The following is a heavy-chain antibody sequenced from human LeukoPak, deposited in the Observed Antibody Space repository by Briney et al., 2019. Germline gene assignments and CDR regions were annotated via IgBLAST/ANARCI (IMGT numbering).Heavy chain of an antibody. CDR3: ARGLLVRGGKPYYYYMDV. CDR2: IYYSGST. CDR1: GGSISSSSYY. Sequence: SETLSLTCTVSGGSISSSSYYWGWIRQPPGKGLEWIGSIYYSGSTYYNPSLKSRVTISVDTSKNQFSLKLSSVTAADTAVYYCARGLLVRGGKPYYYYMDVWGKGTTVTVSS. V-gene: IGHV4-39*07. J-gene: IGHJ6*03. D-gene: IGHD3-10*01.